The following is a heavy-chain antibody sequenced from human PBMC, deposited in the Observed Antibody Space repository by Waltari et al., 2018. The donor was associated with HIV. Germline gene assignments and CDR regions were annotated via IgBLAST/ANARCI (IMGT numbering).Heavy chain of an antibody. CDR2: IYYSGST. Sequence: QVHLQGSGPGLVKPSETLSLPCPVSGGSISSYSWSWIGRPPGKGLEWIGYIYYSGSTTYNPSLESRVTISVDTSKNQFSLKLTSVTAADTAVYYCARSYYDSSGYHLFDYWGQGTLVTVSS. V-gene: IGHV4-59*01. CDR1: GGSISSYS. CDR3: ARSYYDSSGYHLFDY. D-gene: IGHD3-22*01. J-gene: IGHJ4*02.